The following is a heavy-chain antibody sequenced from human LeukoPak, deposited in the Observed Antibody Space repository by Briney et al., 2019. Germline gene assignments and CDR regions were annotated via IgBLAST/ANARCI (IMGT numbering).Heavy chain of an antibody. J-gene: IGHJ2*01. CDR3: ARDRMGAIMYFDV. Sequence: GGSLRLSCVASGFTFSSHGMNWVRQAPGKGLEWVSGIIPSGHTTYYADSVKGRFTISRDNSRDRLYLETNSLRAEDTAVYYCARDRMGAIMYFDVWDRGTLVTVSS. V-gene: IGHV3-23*01. CDR2: IIPSGHTT. CDR1: GFTFSSHG. D-gene: IGHD3-10*01.